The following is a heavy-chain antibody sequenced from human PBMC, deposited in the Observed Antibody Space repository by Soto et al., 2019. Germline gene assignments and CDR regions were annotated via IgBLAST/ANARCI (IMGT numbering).Heavy chain of an antibody. V-gene: IGHV4-61*01. CDR3: GRSGSGSGWL. CDR2: IYYSWST. J-gene: IGHJ4*02. CDR1: GGSVSSGRFY. Sequence: QVQLQESGPGLVKPSETLSLTCTVSGGSVSSGRFYWSWIRQPPGKGLEWIGYIYYSWSTKYNPSLRSRVTISVDTSKNQFSLKLTYVAAADTAVYCCGRSGSGSGWLGGQGTLVTVYS. D-gene: IGHD6-19*01.